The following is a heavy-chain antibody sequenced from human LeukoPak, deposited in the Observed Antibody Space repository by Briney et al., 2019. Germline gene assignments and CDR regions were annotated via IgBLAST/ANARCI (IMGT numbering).Heavy chain of an antibody. CDR3: AKDIVPDSGWDLDY. J-gene: IGHJ4*02. D-gene: IGHD6-19*01. CDR2: IYNSGTKI. CDR1: GFTFSTYS. Sequence: GGSLRLSCAASGFTFSTYSMTWVRQRPAKGLEWVSSIYNSGTKIFYADSVKGRFTISRDNSNNMLYLQMNSLRAEDSAVYYCAKDIVPDSGWDLDYWGRGALVTVSS. V-gene: IGHV3-23*05.